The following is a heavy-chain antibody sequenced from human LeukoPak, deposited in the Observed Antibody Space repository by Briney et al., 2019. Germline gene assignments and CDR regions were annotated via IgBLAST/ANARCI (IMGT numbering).Heavy chain of an antibody. D-gene: IGHD3-9*01. CDR3: TTGGYDILSGHYNDAFDI. CDR2: IKRKIDGETR. V-gene: IGHV3-15*01. J-gene: IGHJ3*02. CDR1: GLTFSDVW. Sequence: PGGSLRLYCAASGLTFSDVWMTWVRQAPGKGLEWVGRIKRKIDGETRDYGASVKGRFTISRDDSKNTLYLQMNSLKTEDTAVYYCTTGGYDILSGHYNDAFDIWGQGTTVTVSS.